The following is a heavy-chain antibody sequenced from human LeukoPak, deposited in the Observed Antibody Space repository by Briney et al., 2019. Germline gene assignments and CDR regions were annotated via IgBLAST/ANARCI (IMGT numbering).Heavy chain of an antibody. J-gene: IGHJ4*02. D-gene: IGHD6-13*01. V-gene: IGHV3-11*06. Sequence: GGSLRLSCAASGFTFSDYYMSWIRQAPGKGLEWVSYISRNSYTNYADSVKGRFTISRDNAKNSLYLQMASLRAEDTAVYYCARMGIAAVGAYYFDYWGQGTLVAVSS. CDR2: ISRNSYT. CDR3: ARMGIAAVGAYYFDY. CDR1: GFTFSDYY.